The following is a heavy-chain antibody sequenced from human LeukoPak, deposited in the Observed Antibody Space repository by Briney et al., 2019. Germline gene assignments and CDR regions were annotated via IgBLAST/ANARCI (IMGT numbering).Heavy chain of an antibody. CDR1: GGPFSNYY. Sequence: PSETLSITCAVYGGPFSNYYWSWIRQPPGKGLEWIGEINHSGSTIYNPSLKSRVTISVDTSKTQFSLKLSSVTAADTAVYYCASSTILLNTVTTRWGQGTLVTVSS. CDR2: INHSGST. CDR3: ASSTILLNTVTTR. V-gene: IGHV4-34*01. D-gene: IGHD4-17*01. J-gene: IGHJ4*02.